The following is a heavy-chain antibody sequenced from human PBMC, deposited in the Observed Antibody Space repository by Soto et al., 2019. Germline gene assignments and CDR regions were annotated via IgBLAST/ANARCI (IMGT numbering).Heavy chain of an antibody. J-gene: IGHJ4*02. D-gene: IGHD1-26*01. CDR1: GYTFTSYD. CDR3: AREKVAAVDY. Sequence: QVQLVQSGAEVKKPGASVKVSCKASGYTFTSYDINWGRQATGQGLEWMGWMNPNSGNTGYAQKFQGRVTLTRNTSLDTDYLEPCCLGCQAKAVYSCAREKVAAVDYWGQGTLVTVSS. V-gene: IGHV1-8*01. CDR2: MNPNSGNT.